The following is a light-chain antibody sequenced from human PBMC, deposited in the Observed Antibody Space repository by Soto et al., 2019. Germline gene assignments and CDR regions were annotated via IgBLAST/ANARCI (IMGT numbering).Light chain of an antibody. V-gene: IGKV3-15*01. CDR3: QQYNSWPGT. J-gene: IGKJ1*01. CDR1: QSVAGN. CDR2: RAS. Sequence: EIVMTQSPATLSVSPGERATLSCGASQSVAGNLAWYQHKPGQAPRLLIYRASTGATGIPARFSGSGSGTEFTLTISSLQSGDFAVYYCQQYNSWPGTFGQGTKVDIK.